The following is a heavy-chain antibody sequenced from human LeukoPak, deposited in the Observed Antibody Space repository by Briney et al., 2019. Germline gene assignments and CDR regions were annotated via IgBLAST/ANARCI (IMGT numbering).Heavy chain of an antibody. CDR3: ARESGGWFDP. CDR2: ISYSGTT. J-gene: IGHJ5*02. Sequence: SETLSLTCTVSGGSISSNYWSWIRQPPGKGLEWIGYISYSGTTSYNPSLKSRVTMSVETSNNQFSLKVSSVTAADTAVYYCARESGGWFDPWGQGTLVTVSS. D-gene: IGHD1-26*01. V-gene: IGHV4-59*01. CDR1: GGSISSNY.